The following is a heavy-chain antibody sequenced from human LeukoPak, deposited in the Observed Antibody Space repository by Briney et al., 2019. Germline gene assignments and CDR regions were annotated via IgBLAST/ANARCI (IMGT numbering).Heavy chain of an antibody. V-gene: IGHV3-23*01. CDR1: GFTFSSYA. J-gene: IGHJ5*02. D-gene: IGHD3-10*01. Sequence: GGSLRLSCAASGFTFSSYAMSWVRQAPGKGLEWVSAIGGSGGSTYYADSVKGRFTISRDNSKNTLYLQMNSLRAEDTAVYYCAKDPQIMVRGVISWFDPWGQGTLVTVSS. CDR3: AKDPQIMVRGVISWFDP. CDR2: IGGSGGST.